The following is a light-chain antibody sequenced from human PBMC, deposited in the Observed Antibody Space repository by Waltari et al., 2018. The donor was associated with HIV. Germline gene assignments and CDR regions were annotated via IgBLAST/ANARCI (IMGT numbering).Light chain of an antibody. CDR1: TRDIGDF. V-gene: IGLV2-14*03. Sequence: SALTQPASVSGSLGQSVTISCTGATRDIGDFVSWYQQLPGRAPQLLFSGVNRRASGISHRFVASKSGATASLTISRLQADDEGCYYCSSTADLESVTFGGGT. CDR3: SSTADLESVT. J-gene: IGLJ2*01. CDR2: GVN.